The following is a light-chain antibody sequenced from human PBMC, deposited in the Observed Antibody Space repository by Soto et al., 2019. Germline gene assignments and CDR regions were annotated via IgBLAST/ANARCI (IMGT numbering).Light chain of an antibody. J-gene: IGLJ7*01. CDR1: SSNIGNNY. Sequence: QSVLTQPPSVSAAPGQKVTISCSGSSSNIGNNYVSWYQQLPGTAPKLLIYDNNKRPSGIPDRFSGSKSGTSATLGITGLQTGDEADYYCGTWDSSLSALFGGGPQLTVL. CDR2: DNN. CDR3: GTWDSSLSAL. V-gene: IGLV1-51*01.